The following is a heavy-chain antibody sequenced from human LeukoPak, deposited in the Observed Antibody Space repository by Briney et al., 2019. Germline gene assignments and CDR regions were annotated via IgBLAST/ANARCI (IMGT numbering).Heavy chain of an antibody. CDR1: GYTFTRYG. J-gene: IGHJ4*02. D-gene: IGHD2-8*01. CDR2: MIPVFGTA. Sequence: GASVKVSCKASGYTFTRYGINWVRQAPGQGLEWMGGMIPVFGTANYVQKFQGRVTITADESTSTAYMELSSLRSEDTAVYYCAETHGVPWGQGTLVTVSS. CDR3: AETHGVP. V-gene: IGHV1-69*13.